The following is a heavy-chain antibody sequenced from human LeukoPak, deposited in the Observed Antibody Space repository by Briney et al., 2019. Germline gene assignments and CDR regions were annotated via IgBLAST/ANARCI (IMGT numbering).Heavy chain of an antibody. J-gene: IGHJ4*02. CDR2: ISGSGGST. V-gene: IGHV3-23*01. CDR1: GFTFSSYA. Sequence: TGGSLRLSCAASGFTFSSYAMSWVRQAPGKGLEWVSAISGSGGSTYYADSVKGRFTVSRDNSKNTLYLQMNSLRAEDTAVYYCAKPYILTGYDTDYWGQGTLVTVSS. D-gene: IGHD3-9*01. CDR3: AKPYILTGYDTDY.